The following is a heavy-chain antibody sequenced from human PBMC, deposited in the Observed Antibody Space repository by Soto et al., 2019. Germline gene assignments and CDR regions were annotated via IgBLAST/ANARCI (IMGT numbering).Heavy chain of an antibody. J-gene: IGHJ4*02. V-gene: IGHV1-69*02. CDR1: GGTFSSYT. Sequence: QVQLVQSGAEVKKPGSSVKVSCKASGGTFSSYTISWVRQATGQGLEWMGRIIPILGIANYAQKFQGRVTITADKSTSTAYMELSSLRSEDTAVYYCAGGYSSSWYLFYWGQGTLVTVSS. CDR2: IIPILGIA. D-gene: IGHD6-13*01. CDR3: AGGYSSSWYLFY.